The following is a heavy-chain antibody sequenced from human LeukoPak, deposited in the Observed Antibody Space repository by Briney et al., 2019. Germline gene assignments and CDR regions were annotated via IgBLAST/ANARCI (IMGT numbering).Heavy chain of an antibody. CDR3: ARQPYSSTWPFDY. J-gene: IGHJ4*02. D-gene: IGHD6-13*01. Sequence: SQTLSLTCAVSGGSISSGGYSWSWIRQPPGKGLEWVGYIYYSGSTNYNPSLKSRVTISVDTSKNHFSLKLSSVTAADTAVYYCARQPYSSTWPFDYWGQGTLVTVSS. V-gene: IGHV4-30-4*07. CDR1: GGSISSGGYS. CDR2: IYYSGST.